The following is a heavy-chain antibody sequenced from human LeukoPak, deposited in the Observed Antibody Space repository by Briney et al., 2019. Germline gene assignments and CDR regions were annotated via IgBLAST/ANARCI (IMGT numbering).Heavy chain of an antibody. CDR3: AKASAAGSGSYWTFDY. CDR2: ISYDGSNK. D-gene: IGHD1-26*01. J-gene: IGHJ4*02. Sequence: GGSLRLSCAASGFTFSSYAMHWVRQAPGKGLEGVAVISYDGSNKYYADSVKGRFTISRDNSKNTLYPQMNSLRAEDTAVYYCAKASAAGSGSYWTFDYWGQGTLVTVSS. V-gene: IGHV3-30-3*01. CDR1: GFTFSSYA.